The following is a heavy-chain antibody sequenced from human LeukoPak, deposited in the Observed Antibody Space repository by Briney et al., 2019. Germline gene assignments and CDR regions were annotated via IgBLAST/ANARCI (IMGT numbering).Heavy chain of an antibody. CDR2: INPNSGDT. J-gene: IGHJ4*02. Sequence: ASVTVSCTASGYTFTVYYMHWVRQAPGQGLEWMGRINPNSGDTNYAQKFQGRVTMTRDTSISTAYMELSRLRFDDTAVYYCARDYCSSTSCLFDYWGQGTLVTVSS. V-gene: IGHV1-2*06. CDR1: GYTFTVYY. D-gene: IGHD2-2*01. CDR3: ARDYCSSTSCLFDY.